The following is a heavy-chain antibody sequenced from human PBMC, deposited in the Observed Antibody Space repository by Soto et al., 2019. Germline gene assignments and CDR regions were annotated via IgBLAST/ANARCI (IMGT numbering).Heavy chain of an antibody. V-gene: IGHV1-8*01. CDR2: MNPNSGNT. CDR1: GYTFTSYD. J-gene: IGHJ3*02. Sequence: ASVKVSCKASGYTFTSYDINWVRQATGQGLEWMGWMNPNSGNTGYAQKFQGRVTMTRNTSISTAYMELSSLRSEDTAVYYCARRGSGSYYVLKGAFDIWGHGTMVTVSS. D-gene: IGHD1-26*01. CDR3: ARRGSGSYYVLKGAFDI.